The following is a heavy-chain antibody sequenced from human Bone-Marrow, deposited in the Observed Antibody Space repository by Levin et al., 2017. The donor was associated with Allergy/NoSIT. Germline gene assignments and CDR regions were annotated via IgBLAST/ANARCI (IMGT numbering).Heavy chain of an antibody. V-gene: IGHV5-51*01. J-gene: IGHJ4*02. CDR2: IYADDSDA. CDR3: ARHGTGDLRRSDY. D-gene: IGHD7-27*01. CDR1: GSIFTSYW. Sequence: GGSLRLSCKGSGSIFTSYWIGWVRQMPGEGLEWMGAIYADDSDARYSPSLQGQVTISADKSISTAYLQWDSLKASDTATYYCARHGTGDLRRSDYWGQGTLVTVSS.